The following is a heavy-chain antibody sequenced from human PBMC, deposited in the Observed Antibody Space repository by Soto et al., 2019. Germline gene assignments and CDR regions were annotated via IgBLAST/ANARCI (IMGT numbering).Heavy chain of an antibody. Sequence: PWLSXRLSCSSSVFTFIIYSMDLFRQAPGKGLEWVTVISKDGTNKFYADSVNGRFTISRYNSKKTLYLQMSSLRVDDTAVYYCARDSRGWYKFESWGRGTLVKVYS. CDR1: VFTFIIYS. CDR3: ARDSRGWYKFES. CDR2: ISKDGTNK. V-gene: IGHV3-30*15. D-gene: IGHD6-19*01. J-gene: IGHJ4*02.